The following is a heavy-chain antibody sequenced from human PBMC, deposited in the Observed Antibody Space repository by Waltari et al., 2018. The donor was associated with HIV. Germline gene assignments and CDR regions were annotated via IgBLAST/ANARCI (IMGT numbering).Heavy chain of an antibody. CDR3: ARGEQSAHGPSDY. CDR1: ALTFREHY. D-gene: IGHD4-17*01. Sequence: QVQLAESGGDLVKPGGSRRLSCAASALTFREHYMSWLRQAPGKGLEWIAHISRGGSSTYYADSVKGRFTISRDNAKNSLYLQMLSLRAEDTAIYYCARGEQSAHGPSDYWGQGTLVTVSS. V-gene: IGHV3-11*01. J-gene: IGHJ4*02. CDR2: ISRGGSST.